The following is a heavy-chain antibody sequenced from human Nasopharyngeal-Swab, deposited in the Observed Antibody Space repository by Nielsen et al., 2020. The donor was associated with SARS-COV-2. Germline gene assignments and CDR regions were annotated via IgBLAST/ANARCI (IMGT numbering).Heavy chain of an antibody. CDR3: AREPDSSGWYATSNWFDP. J-gene: IGHJ5*02. CDR1: GYTFTGYY. Sequence: ASLTVSCKASGYTFTGYYMHWVRQAPRQGLEWMGRINPNSGGTNYAQKFQGRVTMTRDTSISTAYMELSRLRSDDTAVYYCAREPDSSGWYATSNWFDPWGQGTLVTVSS. CDR2: INPNSGGT. D-gene: IGHD6-19*01. V-gene: IGHV1-2*06.